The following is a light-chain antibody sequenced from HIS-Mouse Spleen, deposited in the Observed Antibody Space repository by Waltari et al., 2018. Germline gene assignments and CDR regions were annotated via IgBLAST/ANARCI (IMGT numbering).Light chain of an antibody. CDR3: NSRDSSGNHWV. V-gene: IGLV2-11*01. CDR1: SSDVGGYNY. Sequence: QSALTQPRSVSGSPGQSVTISCTGTSSDVGGYNYVSWYQQHPGKAPKLMIYEVSHRPSGIPDRSSCSSSGNPASLTITGAQAEDEAAYYCNSRDSSGNHWVFGGGTKLTVL. J-gene: IGLJ3*02. CDR2: EVS.